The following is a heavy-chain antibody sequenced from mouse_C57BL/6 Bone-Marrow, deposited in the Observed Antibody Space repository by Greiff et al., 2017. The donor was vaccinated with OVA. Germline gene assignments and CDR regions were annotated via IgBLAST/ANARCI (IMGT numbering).Heavy chain of an antibody. Sequence: EVKVVESGGGLVKPGGSLKLSCAASGFTFSDYGMHWVRQAPEKGLEWVAYISSGSSTIYYADTVKGRFTISRDNAKNTLFLQMTSLRSEDTAMYYCARPWCYYLFAYWGQGTLVTVSA. V-gene: IGHV5-17*01. CDR2: ISSGSSTI. J-gene: IGHJ3*01. CDR3: ARPWCYYLFAY. D-gene: IGHD2-3*01. CDR1: GFTFSDYG.